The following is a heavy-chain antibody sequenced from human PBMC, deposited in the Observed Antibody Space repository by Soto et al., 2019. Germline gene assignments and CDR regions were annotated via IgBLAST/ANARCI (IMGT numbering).Heavy chain of an antibody. V-gene: IGHV4-39*01. Sequence: SETLSLTCTVSGGSISSSSYYWGWIRQPPGKGLEWIGSIYYSGSTYYNPSLKSRVTISVDTSKNQFSLKLSSVTAADTAVYYCARLKQQLPSPFIGYWGQGTLVTVSS. CDR2: IYYSGST. CDR1: GGSISSSSYY. D-gene: IGHD6-13*01. J-gene: IGHJ4*02. CDR3: ARLKQQLPSPFIGY.